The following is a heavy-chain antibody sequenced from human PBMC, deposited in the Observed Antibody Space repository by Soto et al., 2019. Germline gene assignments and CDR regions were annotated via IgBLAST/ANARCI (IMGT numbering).Heavy chain of an antibody. D-gene: IGHD3-3*01. Sequence: ASVKVSCKASGYTFTSYAMHWVRQAPGQMLEWMGWINAGNGNTKYSQKFQGRVTITRDTSASTAYMELSSLRSEDTAVYYCARDLVRSGYYPYYFDYWGQGTLVTVSS. CDR3: ARDLVRSGYYPYYFDY. J-gene: IGHJ4*02. CDR2: INAGNGNT. CDR1: GYTFTSYA. V-gene: IGHV1-3*01.